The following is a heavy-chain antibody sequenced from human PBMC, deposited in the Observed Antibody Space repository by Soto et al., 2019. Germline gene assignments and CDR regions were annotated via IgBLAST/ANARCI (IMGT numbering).Heavy chain of an antibody. CDR3: VKYTVTEDLGES. CDR2: VSRAGTYT. CDR1: GFTFSSYA. V-gene: IGHV3-23*01. D-gene: IGHD3-16*01. J-gene: IGHJ5*02. Sequence: EVQLLESGGDVVRPWGSLSLSCTASGFTFSSYAMGWVRQAPGKGLEWVAGVSRAGTYTFYADSVRGRFSISRDNSRDTVDLYMNALRGGDTAVYFCVKYTVTEDLGESWVQGTLVSVSS.